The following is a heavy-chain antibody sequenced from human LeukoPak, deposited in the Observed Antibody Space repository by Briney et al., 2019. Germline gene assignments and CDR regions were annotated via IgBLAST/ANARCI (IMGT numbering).Heavy chain of an antibody. D-gene: IGHD6-13*01. J-gene: IGHJ4*02. CDR3: ARDMGSVAGHDY. V-gene: IGHV4-59*01. Sequence: PSETLSLTCTASGGSISDYYWSWIRQPPGKGLEWIGYIYYSGSTHYNPSLKSRVTISVDTSKSQFSLKMTSVTSADTALYYCARDMGSVAGHDYWGQGTLVTVSS. CDR1: GGSISDYY. CDR2: IYYSGST.